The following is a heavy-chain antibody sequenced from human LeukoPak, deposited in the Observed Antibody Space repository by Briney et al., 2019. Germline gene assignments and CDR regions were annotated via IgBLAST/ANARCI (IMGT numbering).Heavy chain of an antibody. CDR2: IRQDGSQK. CDR1: GFTFSNFW. J-gene: IGHJ3*02. Sequence: GGSLRLSCAASGFTFSNFWMSWVRQAPGKGLEWVATIRQDGSQKYYVDSVKGRFTISRDNAKNSLYLQMNSLRAEDTAVYYCARDDTHYGSSGSFYDAFDIWGQGTMVTVSS. V-gene: IGHV3-7*01. CDR3: ARDDTHYGSSGSFYDAFDI. D-gene: IGHD3-22*01.